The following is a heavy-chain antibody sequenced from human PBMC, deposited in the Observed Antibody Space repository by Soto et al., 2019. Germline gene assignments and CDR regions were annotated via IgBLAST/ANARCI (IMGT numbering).Heavy chain of an antibody. D-gene: IGHD3-9*01. CDR1: GDGYASCC. J-gene: IGHJ6*04. V-gene: IGHV1-18*01. CDR2: ISAYNGNT. Sequence: CEACGDGYASCCRRSLQHSPEQGLEWMGWISAYNGNTNYAQKLQGRVTMTTDTSTSTAYMELRSLRSDDTAVYYCARDRDDILTGSTLDVWGNGTTVTVSS. CDR3: ARDRDDILTGSTLDV.